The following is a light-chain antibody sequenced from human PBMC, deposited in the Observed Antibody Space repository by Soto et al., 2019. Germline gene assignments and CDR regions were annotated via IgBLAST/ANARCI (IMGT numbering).Light chain of an antibody. CDR2: DVT. CDR3: TSYTTSSPYLV. Sequence: QSVLTQPASVSGSPGQSITISCTGTSSDVGGYNYVSWYQHHPGKAPKLMIYDVTNRPSGVSNRFSGSKSGNTASLTISGLQAEDEADYYCTSYTTSSPYLVFGGGTMLTVL. CDR1: SSDVGGYNY. V-gene: IGLV2-14*03. J-gene: IGLJ3*02.